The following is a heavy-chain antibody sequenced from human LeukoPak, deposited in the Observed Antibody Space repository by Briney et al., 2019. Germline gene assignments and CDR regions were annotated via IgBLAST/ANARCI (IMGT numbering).Heavy chain of an antibody. CDR1: GGSISTYY. D-gene: IGHD2-15*01. CDR2: IYYSGNS. V-gene: IGHV4-59*08. CDR3: ARRSGEAFDF. Sequence: SETLSLTCTVSGGSISTYYWSWIRQPPGKGLEWIGYIYYSGNSNYNPSLKSRVTISVDTSKNQFSLKLSAVTAADTAVYYCARRSGEAFDFWGQGTLVTVAS. J-gene: IGHJ4*02.